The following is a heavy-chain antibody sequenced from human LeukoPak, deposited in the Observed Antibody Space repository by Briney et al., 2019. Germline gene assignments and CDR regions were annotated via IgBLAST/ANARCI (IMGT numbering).Heavy chain of an antibody. CDR1: GFTYSSYG. D-gene: IGHD3-10*01. Sequence: PGRSLRLSCAASGFTYSSYGMHWVRQAPGKGLEWVAVIWYDGSNKYYADSVKGRFTISRDNSKNTLYLQMNSLRAEDTAVYYCARDPGDTFDYWGQGTLVTVSS. CDR2: IWYDGSNK. CDR3: ARDPGDTFDY. V-gene: IGHV3-33*01. J-gene: IGHJ4*02.